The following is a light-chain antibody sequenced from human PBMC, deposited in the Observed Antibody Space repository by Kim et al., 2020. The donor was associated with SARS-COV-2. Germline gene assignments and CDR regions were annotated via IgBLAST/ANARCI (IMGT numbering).Light chain of an antibody. CDR1: QSLVSSDGNTC. J-gene: IGKJ1*01. Sequence: PASICCRSSQSLVSSDGNTCFDWFLQRPGQSPRRLIYKVSNRDSGVPNRFSGSGSGTDFTLKISRVEDEDVGVYYCMQGSRWPKTFGQGTKVDIK. CDR3: MQGSRWPKT. V-gene: IGKV2-30*01. CDR2: KVS.